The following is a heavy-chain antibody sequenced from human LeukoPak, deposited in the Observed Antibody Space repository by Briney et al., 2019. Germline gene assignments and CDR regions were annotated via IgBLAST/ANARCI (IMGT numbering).Heavy chain of an antibody. CDR3: ARDQCKRMGSGSYCGSYMDV. J-gene: IGHJ6*03. D-gene: IGHD3-10*01. CDR1: GYTFTSYG. Sequence: EASVKVSCKASGYTFTSYGISWGRQAPGQGLEWMGWISAYNGNTNYAQKRQGRVTMTTDPSTSTAYMELRSLRSDDTAVYYCARDQCKRMGSGSYCGSYMDVWGKGTTVTVSS. CDR2: ISAYNGNT. V-gene: IGHV1-18*01.